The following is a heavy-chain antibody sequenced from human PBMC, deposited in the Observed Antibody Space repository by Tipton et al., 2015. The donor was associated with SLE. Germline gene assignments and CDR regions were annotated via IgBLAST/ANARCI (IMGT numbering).Heavy chain of an antibody. CDR3: ARLDFNHDFWSGYAFDI. D-gene: IGHD3-3*01. V-gene: IGHV4-39*07. CDR2: IFYTGST. CDR1: DGSISSSNYY. Sequence: TLSLTCTVSDGSISSSNYYWGWIRQPPGKGLEWIGSIFYTGSTYYNPSLKSRVSFSIDTSKNQFSLKLNSVTAADTALYYCARLDFNHDFWSGYAFDIWGQGTMVTVSS. J-gene: IGHJ3*02.